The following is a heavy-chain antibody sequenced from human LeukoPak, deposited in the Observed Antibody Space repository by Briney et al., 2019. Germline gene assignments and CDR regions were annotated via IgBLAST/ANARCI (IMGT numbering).Heavy chain of an antibody. J-gene: IGHJ4*02. CDR2: ISSNGGST. CDR1: GFTFSSYA. CDR3: ARLGYDYVWGSYSTGYFDY. Sequence: GGSLRLSCAASGFTFSSYAMHWVRQAPGKGLEYVSAISSNGGSTYYANSVKGRFTISRDNSKNTLYLQMGSLRAEDMAVYYCARLGYDYVWGSYSTGYFDYWGQGTLVTVSS. D-gene: IGHD3-16*01. V-gene: IGHV3-64*01.